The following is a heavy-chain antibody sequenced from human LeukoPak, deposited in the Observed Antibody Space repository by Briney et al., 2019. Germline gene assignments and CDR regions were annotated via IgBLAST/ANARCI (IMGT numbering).Heavy chain of an antibody. Sequence: ASGKVSCKASGYTFTSYYMHWVRQAPGQGLEWMGIINPSGGGTTYAQKFQGRVTMTRDTSTSIVYMELSSLRSEDTAVYYCARILSYDSSGYYSPRFDYWGQGTLVTVSS. CDR1: GYTFTSYY. D-gene: IGHD3-22*01. V-gene: IGHV1-46*01. J-gene: IGHJ4*02. CDR2: INPSGGGT. CDR3: ARILSYDSSGYYSPRFDY.